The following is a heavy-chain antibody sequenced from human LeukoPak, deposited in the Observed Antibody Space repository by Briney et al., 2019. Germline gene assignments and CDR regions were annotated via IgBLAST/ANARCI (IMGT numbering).Heavy chain of an antibody. CDR2: ISGSGGST. CDR1: GFTFSSYV. D-gene: IGHD3-3*01. J-gene: IGHJ4*02. CDR3: AKESIPTLPIFGVVIRGGYFNY. Sequence: GGSLRLSCAASGFTFSSYVMSWVRQAPGKGLEWVSAISGSGGSTYYADSVKGRFTISRDNSKNTLYLQMNSLRAEDTAVYYCAKESIPTLPIFGVVIRGGYFNYWGQGTLVTVSS. V-gene: IGHV3-23*01.